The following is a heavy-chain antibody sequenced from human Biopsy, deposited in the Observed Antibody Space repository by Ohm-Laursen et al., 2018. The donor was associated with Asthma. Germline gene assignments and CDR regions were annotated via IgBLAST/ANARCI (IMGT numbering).Heavy chain of an antibody. CDR1: YGSITSGDYY. CDR3: ARDFVDSAMDYFDY. J-gene: IGHJ4*02. V-gene: IGHV4-61*08. CDR2: ISYSGST. D-gene: IGHD5-18*01. Sequence: TLFLTCAVSYGSITSGDYYWTWIRQHPGKGLEWIGYISYSGSTNYNPSLKSRVTISVDTSKNQFSLKLSSVTAADTAVYYCARDFVDSAMDYFDYWGQGTLVTVSS.